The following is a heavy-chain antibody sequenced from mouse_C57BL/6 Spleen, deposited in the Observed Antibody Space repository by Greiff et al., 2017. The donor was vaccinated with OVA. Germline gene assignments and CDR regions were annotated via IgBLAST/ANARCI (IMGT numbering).Heavy chain of an antibody. J-gene: IGHJ2*01. CDR3: ARGLYYYGFYY. Sequence: EVQLQQSGPELVKPGASVKISCKASGYTFTDYYMNWVKQSHGKSLEWIGDINPNNGGTSYNQKFKGKATLTVDKSSSTAYMELRSLTSEDSAVYYCARGLYYYGFYYWGQGTTLTVSS. V-gene: IGHV1-26*01. CDR2: INPNNGGT. D-gene: IGHD1-1*01. CDR1: GYTFTDYY.